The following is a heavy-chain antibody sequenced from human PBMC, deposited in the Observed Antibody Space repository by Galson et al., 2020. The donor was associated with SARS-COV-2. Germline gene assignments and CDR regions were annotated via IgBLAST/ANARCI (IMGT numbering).Heavy chain of an antibody. CDR3: ANDWGYCSSTSGYRYYYYGMDV. CDR2: ISYDGSNK. CDR1: GFTFSSYG. Sequence: GESLKISCAASGFTFSSYGMHWVRQAPGKGLEWVAVISYDGSNKYYADSVKGRFTISRDNSKNTLYLQMNSLRAEDTAVYYCANDWGYCSSTSGYRYYYYGMDVWGQGTTVTVSS. J-gene: IGHJ6*02. D-gene: IGHD2-2*02. V-gene: IGHV3-30*18.